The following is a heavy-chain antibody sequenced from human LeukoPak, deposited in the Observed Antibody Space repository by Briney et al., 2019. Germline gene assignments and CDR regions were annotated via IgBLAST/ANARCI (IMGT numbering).Heavy chain of an antibody. CDR1: GFTFDDYA. J-gene: IGHJ4*02. CDR3: AKDRDGQWLVAFDY. CDR2: ISWNSGSI. V-gene: IGHV3-9*01. D-gene: IGHD6-19*01. Sequence: GRSLRLSCAASGFTFDDYAMHWVRQAPGKGLEWVSGISWNSGSIGYADSVKGRFTISRDNAKNSLYLQMNSLRAEDTALYYCAKDRDGQWLVAFDYWGQGTLVTVSS.